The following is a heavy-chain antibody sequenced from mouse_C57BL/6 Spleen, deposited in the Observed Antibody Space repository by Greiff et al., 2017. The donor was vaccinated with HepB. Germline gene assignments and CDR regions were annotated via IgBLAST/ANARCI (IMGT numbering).Heavy chain of an antibody. CDR2: INYDGSST. CDR3: AREGPLDY. CDR1: GFTFSDYY. Sequence: VQLKESEGGLVQPGSSMKLSCTASGFTFSDYYMAWVRQVPEKGLEWVANINYDGSSTYYLDSLKSRFIISRDNAKNILYLQLSSLKSEDTATYYWAREGPLDYWAQGTPPTVPS. V-gene: IGHV5-16*01. J-gene: IGHJ2*01.